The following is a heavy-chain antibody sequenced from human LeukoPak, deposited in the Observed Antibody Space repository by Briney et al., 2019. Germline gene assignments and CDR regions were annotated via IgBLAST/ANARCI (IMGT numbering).Heavy chain of an antibody. CDR2: INNDGSST. J-gene: IGHJ4*02. D-gene: IGHD3-16*01. Sequence: GGSLRLSCAASGYTFGSYWMYWVRQAPGKGLVWVSRINNDGSSTIYADSVKGRFTISRDNAKNTLYLQMNSLRDDDTAVYYCVRDNGGEHLWGQGTPVTVSS. V-gene: IGHV3-74*01. CDR1: GYTFGSYW. CDR3: VRDNGGEHL.